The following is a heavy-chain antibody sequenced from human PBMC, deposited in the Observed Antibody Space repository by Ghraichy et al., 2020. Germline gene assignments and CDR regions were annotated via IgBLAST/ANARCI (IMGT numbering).Heavy chain of an antibody. D-gene: IGHD2-2*01. CDR2: ISSSSSYI. V-gene: IGHV3-21*01. Sequence: GGSLRLSCAASGFTFSSYSMNWVRQAPGKGLEWVSSISSSSSYIYYVDSVKGRFTISRDNAKNSLYLQMNSLRAEDTAVYYCARVVSNYYYYYMDVWGKGTTVTVSS. CDR1: GFTFSSYS. CDR3: ARVVSNYYYYYMDV. J-gene: IGHJ6*03.